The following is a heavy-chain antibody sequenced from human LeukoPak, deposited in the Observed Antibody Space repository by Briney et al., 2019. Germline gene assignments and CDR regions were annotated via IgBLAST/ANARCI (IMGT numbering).Heavy chain of an antibody. CDR1: GFPFSFYE. V-gene: IGHV3-48*03. D-gene: IGHD6-19*01. CDR3: ALLAVASDFDY. Sequence: GGSLRLSCAVSGFPFSFYEMNWVRQAPGKGLEWVSNIGSSGTTTYYADSVEGRFSISRDNAKNSLYLRMNSLRVEDTAVYYCALLAVASDFDYWGQGALVTVSS. CDR2: IGSSGTTT. J-gene: IGHJ4*02.